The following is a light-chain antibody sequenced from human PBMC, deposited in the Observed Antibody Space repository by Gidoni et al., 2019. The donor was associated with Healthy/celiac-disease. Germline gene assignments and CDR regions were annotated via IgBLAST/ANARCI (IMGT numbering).Light chain of an antibody. Sequence: TQMTQYQSSLSAPVGDRVTITCRACQSIRSYLKWYQQKPGKAPKLLIYTASSLQSGVPSRFSDSGSGTDFTLTISSRQPEDFATYYCQQRNSTLPYSFGQGTKLEIK. CDR1: QSIRSY. J-gene: IGKJ2*03. CDR2: TAS. CDR3: QQRNSTLPYS. V-gene: IGKV1-39*01.